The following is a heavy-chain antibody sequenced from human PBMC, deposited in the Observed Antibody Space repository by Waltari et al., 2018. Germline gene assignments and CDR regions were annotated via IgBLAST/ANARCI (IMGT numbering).Heavy chain of an antibody. V-gene: IGHV4-34*02. CDR2: INHAGYT. CDR3: VRLEDCTGPGGHCYSGDPFALDV. J-gene: IGHJ6*02. CDR1: GGSFSGHY. Sequence: QVQLQQWGAGLLQSSETLSLTCAVYGGSFSGHYWGWVSQPPGKGLEWIGEINHAGYTNHNPSLRSRVTMSADTSKSQFSLKLNAVTAADTAVYYCVRLEDCTGPGGHCYSGDPFALDVWGQGTTVTVSS. D-gene: IGHD2-15*01.